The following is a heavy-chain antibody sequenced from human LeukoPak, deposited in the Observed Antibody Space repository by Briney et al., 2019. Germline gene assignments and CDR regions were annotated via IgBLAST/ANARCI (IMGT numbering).Heavy chain of an antibody. D-gene: IGHD3-22*01. V-gene: IGHV3-33*01. CDR1: GFTFSSYG. J-gene: IGHJ5*02. CDR2: IWYDGSNK. Sequence: GMSLRLSCAASGFTFSSYGMHWVRQTPGKGLEWVAVIWYDGSNKYYADSVKGRFTISRDNSKNTLYLQMNSLRAEDTAVYYCARGTRGYDSSGGPWGQGTLVTVSS. CDR3: ARGTRGYDSSGGP.